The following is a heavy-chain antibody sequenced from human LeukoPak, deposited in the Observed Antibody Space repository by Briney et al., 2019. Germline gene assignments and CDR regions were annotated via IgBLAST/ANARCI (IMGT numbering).Heavy chain of an antibody. Sequence: GGSLRLSCAASGFTVSSNYMSWVRQAPGKGLEWVSAISGSGGSTYYADSVKGRFTISRDNSKNTLYLQMNSLRAEDTAVYYCASYYYDKDFAFDIWGQGTMVTVSS. CDR2: ISGSGGST. D-gene: IGHD3-22*01. V-gene: IGHV3-23*01. CDR3: ASYYYDKDFAFDI. J-gene: IGHJ3*02. CDR1: GFTVSSNY.